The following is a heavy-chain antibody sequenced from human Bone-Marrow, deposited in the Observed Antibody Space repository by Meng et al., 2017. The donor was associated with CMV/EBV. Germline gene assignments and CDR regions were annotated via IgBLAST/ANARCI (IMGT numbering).Heavy chain of an antibody. CDR2: MNPNSGNT. V-gene: IGHV1-8*01. Sequence: ASVKVSCKASGYTFTSYDINWVRQATGQGLEWMGWMNPNSGNTGYAQKFQGRVTMTRNTSISTAYMELSSLRSEDTAVYYCARGLEYSSSPENAYWGQGTLVTVSS. CDR3: ARGLEYSSSPENAY. J-gene: IGHJ4*02. CDR1: GYTFTSYD. D-gene: IGHD6-6*01.